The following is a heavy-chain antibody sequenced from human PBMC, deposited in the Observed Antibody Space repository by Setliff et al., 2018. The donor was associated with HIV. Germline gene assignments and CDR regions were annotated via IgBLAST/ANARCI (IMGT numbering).Heavy chain of an antibody. Sequence: PSETLSLTCTVSGGSISSSSYYWGWIRQPPGKGLEWIGSIYHSGSTYYSPSLESRVTISIDTSKNQFSLKLSSVTAADTAVYFCARGRGSSSSWPIDYWGQGTLVTVSS. CDR2: IYHSGST. D-gene: IGHD6-13*01. J-gene: IGHJ4*02. CDR1: GGSISSSSYY. CDR3: ARGRGSSSSWPIDY. V-gene: IGHV4-39*07.